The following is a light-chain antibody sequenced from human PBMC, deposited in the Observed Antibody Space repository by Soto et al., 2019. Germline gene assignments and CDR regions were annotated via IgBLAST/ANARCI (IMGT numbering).Light chain of an antibody. V-gene: IGLV2-14*01. Sequence: QAALTQPASVSGSPGQSITISCTGTSSDVGGYNYVSWYQQHPGKAPKLMIYEVSNRPSGVSNRFSGSKSGNTASLTISGLQAEEEADYYCTSYTSTITYVFGTGPKVTVL. CDR3: TSYTSTITYV. J-gene: IGLJ1*01. CDR2: EVS. CDR1: SSDVGGYNY.